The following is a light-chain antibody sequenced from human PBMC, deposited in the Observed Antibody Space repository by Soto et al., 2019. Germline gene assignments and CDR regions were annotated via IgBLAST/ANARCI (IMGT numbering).Light chain of an antibody. Sequence: QSVLTQPPSASGSPGQSVTISCTGTSSDVGGYNYVSWYQQHPGKAPKLMIYEVSKRPSGVPDRFSGSKSGNTASLTVSGLQGEDEADYCCSSYAGSNNLGVFGGGTKLTVL. CDR3: SSYAGSNNLGV. CDR1: SSDVGGYNY. J-gene: IGLJ3*02. V-gene: IGLV2-8*01. CDR2: EVS.